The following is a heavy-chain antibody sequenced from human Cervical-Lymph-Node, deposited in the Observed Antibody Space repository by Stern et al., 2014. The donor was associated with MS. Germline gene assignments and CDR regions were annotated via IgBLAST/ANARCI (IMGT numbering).Heavy chain of an antibody. CDR1: GFTFSSYD. J-gene: IGHJ4*02. CDR3: ARGTHCSGGSCYSSDYFDY. D-gene: IGHD2-15*01. Sequence: EVQLVESGGGLPGGSLRLSCAASGFTFSSYDMHWVRQATGKGLEWVSAIGTAGDTYYPGSVKGRFTISRENAKNSLYLQMNSLRAGDTAVYYCARGTHCSGGSCYSSDYFDYWGQGTLVTVSS. V-gene: IGHV3-13*01. CDR2: IGTAGDT.